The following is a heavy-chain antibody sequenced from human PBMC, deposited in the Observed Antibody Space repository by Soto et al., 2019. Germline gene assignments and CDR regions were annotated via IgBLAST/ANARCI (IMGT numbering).Heavy chain of an antibody. D-gene: IGHD5-12*01. Sequence: QVQLVQSGAEVKKPGASVKVSCKPSGYTFTGYYIHWVRQAPGQGLEWMGWINPNSGATNYAQKLQGWVTMPTDTSVSTADMELGSLRSDDTALYYCARAVVTTTPNFDYWGQGTLVTVSS. CDR2: INPNSGAT. J-gene: IGHJ4*02. CDR1: GYTFTGYY. CDR3: ARAVVTTTPNFDY. V-gene: IGHV1-2*04.